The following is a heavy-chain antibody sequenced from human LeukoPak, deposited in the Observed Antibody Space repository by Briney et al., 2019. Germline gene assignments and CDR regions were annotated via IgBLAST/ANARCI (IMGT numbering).Heavy chain of an antibody. J-gene: IGHJ4*02. Sequence: KPGGSLRLSCAASGFSFSDYYMSWIRQAPGKGLEWVSYMSSSGSTIYYADSVKGRFTISRDNAKNSLYLQMNSLRAEDTAVYYCAREGYDFWSGYYRGDPPDYWGQGTLLTVSS. D-gene: IGHD3-3*01. V-gene: IGHV3-11*04. CDR2: MSSSGSTI. CDR1: GFSFSDYY. CDR3: AREGYDFWSGYYRGDPPDY.